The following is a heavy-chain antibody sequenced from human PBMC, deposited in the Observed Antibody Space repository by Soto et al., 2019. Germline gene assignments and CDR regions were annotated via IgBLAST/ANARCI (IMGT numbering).Heavy chain of an antibody. J-gene: IGHJ4*02. V-gene: IGHV3-7*05. CDR2: IKQDGSGK. CDR3: ARRSIRVLSDYFDY. CDR1: GFTFSSYW. D-gene: IGHD3-10*01. Sequence: HPGGSLRLSCAASGFTFSSYWMTWVRQAPGKGLEWVANIKQDGSGKYYVDSVKGRFTISRDNAENSLYLYMDSLRAEDTAVYYCARRSIRVLSDYFDYWGQGSLVTVSS.